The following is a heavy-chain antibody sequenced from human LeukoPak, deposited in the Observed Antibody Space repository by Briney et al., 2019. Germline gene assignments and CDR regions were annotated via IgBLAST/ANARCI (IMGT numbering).Heavy chain of an antibody. Sequence: GESLTLTCAGSGFTLSSYSMNWVRQAPGKGLEWVSSISCTGNYIYYPDSEKGRSTISRDNDKNSLYLQTKSLTDEDTGVYYCARDRSGGPDAFDFWGQGTMATVSS. CDR1: GFTLSSYS. CDR3: ARDRSGGPDAFDF. CDR2: ISCTGNYI. D-gene: IGHD2-15*01. J-gene: IGHJ3*01. V-gene: IGHV3-21*01.